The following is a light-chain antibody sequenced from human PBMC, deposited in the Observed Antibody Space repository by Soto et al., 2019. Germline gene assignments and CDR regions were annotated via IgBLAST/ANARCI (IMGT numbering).Light chain of an antibody. CDR1: QFINRY. J-gene: IGKJ1*01. CDR2: AAS. Sequence: DIQVTQSPSSLSAPVGDRVSITCRASQFINRYLNWYQQKPGKAPKLLIYAASSLQSGVPSRFSGSRSGTDFTLTISSLQPEDSATYYCQQSYDPPWTFGKGTTVEVK. CDR3: QQSYDPPWT. V-gene: IGKV1-39*01.